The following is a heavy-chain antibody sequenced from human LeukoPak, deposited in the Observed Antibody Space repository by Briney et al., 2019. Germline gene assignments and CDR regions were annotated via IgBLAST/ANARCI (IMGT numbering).Heavy chain of an antibody. CDR2: IYYSGST. D-gene: IGHD6-13*01. V-gene: IGHV4-39*01. Sequence: SETLSLTCTVSGGSLSSSSYYWGWIRQPPGKGLEWIGCIYYSGSTYYNPSLTSRVTIAVDSSKNQFSLKLSSVTAADTAVYYCARLSKQLGRPLDYWGQGTLVTVSS. CDR3: ARLSKQLGRPLDY. CDR1: GGSLSSSSYY. J-gene: IGHJ4*02.